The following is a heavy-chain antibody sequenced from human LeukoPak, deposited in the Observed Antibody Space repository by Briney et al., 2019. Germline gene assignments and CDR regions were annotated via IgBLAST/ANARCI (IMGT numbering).Heavy chain of an antibody. V-gene: IGHV3-30*02. J-gene: IGHJ4*02. CDR1: GFTFSSYG. Sequence: SGGSLRLSCAASGFTFSSYGMHWVRPAPGKGLEWVAFIRYDGSNKYYADSVKGRFTISRDNSKNTLYLQMNSLRAEDTAVYYCAKQGQRTFDYWGQGTLVTVSS. CDR2: IRYDGSNK. CDR3: AKQGQRTFDY.